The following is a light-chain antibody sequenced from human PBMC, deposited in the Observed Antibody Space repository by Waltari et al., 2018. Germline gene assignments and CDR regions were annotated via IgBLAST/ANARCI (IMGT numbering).Light chain of an antibody. CDR2: DVS. Sequence: QSALTQPRSVSGSPGQSVTISCTGTSGDVGDYNYVSWYQEQPGKAPRLTIYDVSERPAGVPDRFPAPKSGNTASLTISGLQAEDEGSYHCCSRAGSSVVFGGGTKLTVL. CDR3: CSRAGSSVV. J-gene: IGLJ2*01. CDR1: SGDVGDYNY. V-gene: IGLV2-11*01.